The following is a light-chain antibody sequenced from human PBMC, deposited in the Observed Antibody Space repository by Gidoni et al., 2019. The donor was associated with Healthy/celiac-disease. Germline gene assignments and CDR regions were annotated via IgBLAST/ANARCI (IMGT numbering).Light chain of an antibody. Sequence: QSVLTQPPSVSGAPGQRVTISCTGSSSNIDDVHWYQQRPGTAPKLLIYGNSNRPSGVPDRFSGSKSGTSASLAITGLQAEDEADYYCQSYDSSLSGYVVFGGGTKLTVL. J-gene: IGLJ2*01. V-gene: IGLV1-40*01. CDR1: SSNIDD. CDR3: QSYDSSLSGYVV. CDR2: GNS.